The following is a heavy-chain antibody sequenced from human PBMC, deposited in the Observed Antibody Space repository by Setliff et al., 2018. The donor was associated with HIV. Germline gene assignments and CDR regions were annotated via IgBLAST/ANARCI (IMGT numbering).Heavy chain of an antibody. V-gene: IGHV4-34*01. Sequence: SETLSLTCNVSGGSFSGYYWSWIRQAPGKGLEWIGEISHSGVTNSNPSLKSRVAVSVDTSKNHFSLRVTSVTAADTAVYYCARGHDILEPSGPFDYWGQGTLVTVSS. CDR3: ARGHDILEPSGPFDY. CDR2: ISHSGVT. J-gene: IGHJ4*02. D-gene: IGHD3-9*01. CDR1: GGSFSGYY.